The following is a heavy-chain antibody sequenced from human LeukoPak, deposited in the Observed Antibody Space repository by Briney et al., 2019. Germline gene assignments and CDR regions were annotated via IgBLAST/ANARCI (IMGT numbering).Heavy chain of an antibody. CDR3: AREAGIGAAAATKYYFDY. V-gene: IGHV1-46*01. D-gene: IGHD6-13*01. J-gene: IGHJ4*02. CDR2: INPSGGST. Sequence: ASVKGSCKASGYTFTSYYMHWVREAPGQGLEWMGIINPSGGSTSYAQKFQGRVTMTRDTSTSTVYMELSSLRSEDTAVYYCAREAGIGAAAATKYYFDYWGQGTLVTVSS. CDR1: GYTFTSYY.